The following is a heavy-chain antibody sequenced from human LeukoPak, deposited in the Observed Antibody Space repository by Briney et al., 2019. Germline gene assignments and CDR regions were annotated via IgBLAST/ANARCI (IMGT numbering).Heavy chain of an antibody. CDR3: ARASYSIAVAGTFDY. CDR2: TYYRSKWYN. D-gene: IGHD6-19*01. Sequence: SQPLSLTCAISGDSVSSNSAAWNWIRQSPSRGLEWLGRTYYRSKWYNDYAVSVKSRITINPDTSKNQFCLQLNSVTPEDTAVYYCARASYSIAVAGTFDYWGQGTLVTVSS. V-gene: IGHV6-1*01. CDR1: GDSVSSNSAA. J-gene: IGHJ4*02.